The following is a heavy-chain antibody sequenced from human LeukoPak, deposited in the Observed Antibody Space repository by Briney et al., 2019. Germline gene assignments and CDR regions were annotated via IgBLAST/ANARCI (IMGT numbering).Heavy chain of an antibody. Sequence: ASVKVSCKASGGTFSSYAISWVRQAPGQGLEWMGRIIPILGIANYAQKLQGRVTITADKSTSTAYMELSSLRSEDTAVYYCAFAYCGGDCYRYNWFDPWGQGTLVTVSS. D-gene: IGHD2-21*02. CDR2: IIPILGIA. CDR1: GGTFSSYA. CDR3: AFAYCGGDCYRYNWFDP. J-gene: IGHJ5*02. V-gene: IGHV1-69*04.